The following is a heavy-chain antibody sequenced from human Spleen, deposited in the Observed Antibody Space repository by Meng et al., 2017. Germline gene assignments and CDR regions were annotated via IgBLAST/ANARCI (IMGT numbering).Heavy chain of an antibody. CDR2: IFYSGST. J-gene: IGHJ4*01. CDR3: ASSGWYRGPNYFDY. CDR1: GDSIRSGGYY. V-gene: IGHV4-31*01. Sequence: QGRLQESGPGLVKPSQPLSLTCSVSGDSIRSGGYYWSWIRQHPEKGLEWIGYIFYSGSTDSNPSLKSLVTISVDPSKNQFSLMVSSVTAADTAVYYCASSGWYRGPNYFDYWGQGTLVTVSS. D-gene: IGHD6-19*01.